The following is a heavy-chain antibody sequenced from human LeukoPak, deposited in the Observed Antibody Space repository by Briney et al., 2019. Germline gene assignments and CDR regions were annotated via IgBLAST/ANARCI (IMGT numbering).Heavy chain of an antibody. CDR1: GGSISSSSSY. Sequence: SETLSLTCTVSGGSISSSSSYWGWIRQPPGKGLEWIGSIYYSGSSFDNPALKSRVTISVDTSKNQFSLKLSSVTAADTAVYYCARHRSGWLQSSFDYWGQGTLVTVSS. J-gene: IGHJ4*02. CDR3: ARHRSGWLQSSFDY. D-gene: IGHD5-24*01. V-gene: IGHV4-39*01. CDR2: IYYSGSS.